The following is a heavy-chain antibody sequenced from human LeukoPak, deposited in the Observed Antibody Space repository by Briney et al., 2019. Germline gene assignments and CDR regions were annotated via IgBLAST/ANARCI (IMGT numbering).Heavy chain of an antibody. Sequence: PSETLSLTCTVSGGSISSYYWSWIRQPAGQGLEWIGRIYTSGSTNYNPSLKSRVTMSVDTSKNQFSLKLSSVTAADTAVYYCARARLTAAAGITFIGYFDYWGQGTLVTVSS. V-gene: IGHV4-4*07. CDR3: ARARLTAAAGITFIGYFDY. CDR1: GGSISSYY. J-gene: IGHJ4*02. D-gene: IGHD6-13*01. CDR2: IYTSGST.